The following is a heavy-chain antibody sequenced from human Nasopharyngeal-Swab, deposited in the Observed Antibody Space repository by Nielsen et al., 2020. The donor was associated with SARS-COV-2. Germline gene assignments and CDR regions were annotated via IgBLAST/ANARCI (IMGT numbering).Heavy chain of an antibody. D-gene: IGHD6-19*01. Sequence: GESLKISCAASGFTFSSYEMNWVRQAPGKGLEWVSYISSSGSTIYYADSVKGRFTISRDNAKNSLYLQMNSLRAEDTAVYYCGRDRPLGYSSGWYRFDYWGQGTLVTVSS. CDR1: GFTFSSYE. V-gene: IGHV3-48*03. CDR3: GRDRPLGYSSGWYRFDY. CDR2: ISSSGSTI. J-gene: IGHJ4*02.